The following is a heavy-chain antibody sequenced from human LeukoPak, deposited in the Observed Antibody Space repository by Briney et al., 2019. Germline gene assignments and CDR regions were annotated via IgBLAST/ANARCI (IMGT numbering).Heavy chain of an antibody. CDR1: GFTFSSYG. J-gene: IGHJ4*02. D-gene: IGHD2-2*01. Sequence: GGSLRLSCAASGFTFSSYGMHWVRQAPGKGLEWVAVIWYDGSNKYYADSVKGRFTISRDNSKNTLYLQMNSLRAEDTAVYYCARESSTSSYYLDYWGQGTLVTVSS. CDR2: IWYDGSNK. V-gene: IGHV3-33*01. CDR3: ARESSTSSYYLDY.